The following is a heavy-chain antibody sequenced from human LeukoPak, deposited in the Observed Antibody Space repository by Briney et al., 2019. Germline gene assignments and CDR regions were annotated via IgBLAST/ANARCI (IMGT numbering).Heavy chain of an antibody. D-gene: IGHD3-22*01. Sequence: QTGGSLRLSCVASGFAFSDSWMSWVRQAPGKGLEWVANIRHDGNAKYYVPSVRGRFTISRDNAKNSLYLQMNSLTDEDTALYYCATSHDSAGNDWGQGTLATVSS. V-gene: IGHV3-7*01. J-gene: IGHJ4*02. CDR3: ATSHDSAGND. CDR2: IRHDGNAK. CDR1: GFAFSDSW.